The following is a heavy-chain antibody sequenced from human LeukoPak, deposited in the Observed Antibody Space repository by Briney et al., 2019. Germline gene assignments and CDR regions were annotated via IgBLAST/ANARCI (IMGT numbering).Heavy chain of an antibody. CDR1: GFTFSSYA. D-gene: IGHD2-2*01. CDR3: AKTGDKYCSSTSCYLFDY. V-gene: IGHV3-23*01. J-gene: IGHJ4*02. Sequence: GGSLRLSCAASGFTFSSYAMSWVRQAPGKGLEWVSAISGSGGSTYYADSVKGRFTISRDNSKNTLYLQMNSLRAEDTAVYYCAKTGDKYCSSTSCYLFDYWGQGTLVTVSS. CDR2: ISGSGGST.